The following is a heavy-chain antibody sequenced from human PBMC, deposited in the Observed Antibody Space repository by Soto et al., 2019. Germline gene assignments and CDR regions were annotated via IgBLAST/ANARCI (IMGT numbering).Heavy chain of an antibody. J-gene: IGHJ3*02. Sequence: ASVKVSCKASGYTFTSYYMHWVRQAPGQGLEWMGIINPSGGSTSYAQKFQGRVTMTRDTSTSTVYMELSSLRSEDTAVYYCARDSSGYHGPTPYDAFDIWGQGTMVTVSS. CDR1: GYTFTSYY. CDR2: INPSGGST. CDR3: ARDSSGYHGPTPYDAFDI. V-gene: IGHV1-46*01. D-gene: IGHD3-22*01.